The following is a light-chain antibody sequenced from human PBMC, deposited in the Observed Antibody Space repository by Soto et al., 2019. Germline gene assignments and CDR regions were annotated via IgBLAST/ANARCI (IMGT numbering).Light chain of an antibody. J-gene: IGLJ2*01. V-gene: IGLV1-44*01. CDR1: TSNIGSHT. Sequence: QSVRTQPPSASGTPGQTIVISCSGGTSNIGSHTVNWFQQLPGTAPRLLIYSNTQRPSGVPDRFSGSKSGTSASLAINGLQSQYEGDYYCAAWDDSLNGVVFGGGTKLTVL. CDR3: AAWDDSLNGVV. CDR2: SNT.